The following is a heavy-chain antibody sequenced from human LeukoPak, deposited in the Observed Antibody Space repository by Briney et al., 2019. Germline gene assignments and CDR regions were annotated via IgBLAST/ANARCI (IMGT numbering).Heavy chain of an antibody. Sequence: GESLQISCQGSGYSFTRIGWVRQMPGKGLEWMGIISPGYLETRYSPSFQGQVTISADKSISTAYLQWSSLKAPDTAMYYCARRYDYYDSSGYFGYWGQGTLVTVSS. D-gene: IGHD3-22*01. V-gene: IGHV5-51*01. CDR2: ISPGYLET. CDR1: GYSFTR. J-gene: IGHJ4*02. CDR3: ARRYDYYDSSGYFGY.